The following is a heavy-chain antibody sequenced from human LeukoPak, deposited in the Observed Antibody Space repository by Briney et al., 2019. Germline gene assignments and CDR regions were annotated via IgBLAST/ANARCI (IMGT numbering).Heavy chain of an antibody. Sequence: SETLSLTCTVSGGSISSYYWTWIRQPPGKGLEWVGYIYYSGSTNYNPSLKRRVTISVDTSKNQFSLKLSSVTAADTAVYYCARDQSDYDILTGYENWFDPWGQGTLVTVSS. J-gene: IGHJ5*02. V-gene: IGHV4-59*01. CDR2: IYYSGST. CDR1: GGSISSYY. CDR3: ARDQSDYDILTGYENWFDP. D-gene: IGHD3-9*01.